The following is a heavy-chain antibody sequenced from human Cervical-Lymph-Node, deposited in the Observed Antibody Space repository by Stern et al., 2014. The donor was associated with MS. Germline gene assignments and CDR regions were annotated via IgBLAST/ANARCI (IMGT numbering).Heavy chain of an antibody. CDR3: ARLATAMPSGLPTDAFDI. J-gene: IGHJ3*02. CDR1: GFSLSTSGMC. V-gene: IGHV2-70*01. CDR2: IDWGDDK. D-gene: IGHD5-18*01. Sequence: QITLKESGPALVKPTQTLTLTCTFSGFSLSTSGMCVSWIRPPPGKALEWLALIDWGDDKYYSTSLKTRLTISKDTSKNQVVLTMTNMDPVDTATYYCARLATAMPSGLPTDAFDIWGQGTMVTVSS.